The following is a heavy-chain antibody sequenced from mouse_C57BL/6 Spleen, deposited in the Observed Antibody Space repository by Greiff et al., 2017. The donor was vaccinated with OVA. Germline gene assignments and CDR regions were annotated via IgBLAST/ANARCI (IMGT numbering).Heavy chain of an antibody. V-gene: IGHV1-55*01. J-gene: IGHJ4*01. D-gene: IGHD3-2*02. CDR1: GYTFTSYW. Sequence: VQLQQPGPELVKPGASVKMSCKASGYTFTSYWIHWVKQRPGQGLEWIGDIYPGSGSTSYNEKFKGKATLTVDTSSSTAYMQLRSLTSEDSAVYYCAREEAATDYWGQGTTVTVSS. CDR2: IYPGSGST. CDR3: AREEAATDY.